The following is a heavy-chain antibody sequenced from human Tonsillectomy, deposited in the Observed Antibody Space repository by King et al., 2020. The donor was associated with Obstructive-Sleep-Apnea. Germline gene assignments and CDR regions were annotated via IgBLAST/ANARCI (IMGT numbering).Heavy chain of an antibody. CDR2: INWNSGYI. Sequence: VQLVESGGGLVQPGRSLRLSCAASGFSFDDYAMHWVRQGPGKGLEWVSGINWNSGYIGYADSVKGRFTISRDNAKNSLYLQMNSLRPEDTALYYCVKDRAGGVPDAFDIWGQGTMVTVSS. D-gene: IGHD3-16*01. CDR3: VKDRAGGVPDAFDI. CDR1: GFSFDDYA. V-gene: IGHV3-9*01. J-gene: IGHJ3*02.